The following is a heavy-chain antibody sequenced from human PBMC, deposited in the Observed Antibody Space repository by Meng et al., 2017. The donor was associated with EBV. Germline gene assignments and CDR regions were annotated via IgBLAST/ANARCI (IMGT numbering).Heavy chain of an antibody. Sequence: QVQLVQSGAEVKKPGSSVKVSCKGSGDNFNNFGFSWVRQAPGQGLEWMGDITPVFGIANYAESFQCRVTISADTSTRTAYMDLSSLRSDDTAVYYCVRDLWLRIGECVWGQGTLVTVSS. J-gene: IGHJ4*02. V-gene: IGHV1-69*17. D-gene: IGHD5-12*01. CDR3: VRDLWLRIGECV. CDR2: ITPVFGIA. CDR1: GDNFNNFG.